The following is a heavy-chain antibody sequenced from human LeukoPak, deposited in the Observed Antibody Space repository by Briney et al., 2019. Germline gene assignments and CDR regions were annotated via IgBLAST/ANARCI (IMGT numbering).Heavy chain of an antibody. CDR1: GYTFSDYY. D-gene: IGHD3-3*01. CDR3: ARGEWLLHY. V-gene: IGHV1-2*06. Sequence: GASVTVSSRASGYTFSDYYLHWVRQAPGQGLEWMGRINPNSGDTSYAQKFQGRVTMTRDTSISTAYMELSRLRYDDTAVYCCARGEWLLHYWGQGTLVTVSS. J-gene: IGHJ4*02. CDR2: INPNSGDT.